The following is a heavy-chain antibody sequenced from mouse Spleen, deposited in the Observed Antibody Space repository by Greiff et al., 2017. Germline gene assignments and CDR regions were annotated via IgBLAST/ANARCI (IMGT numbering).Heavy chain of an antibody. V-gene: IGHV1-9*01. D-gene: IGHD2-13*01. J-gene: IGHJ3*01. CDR2: ILPGSGST. CDR1: GYTFTGYW. Sequence: LVESGAELMKPGASVKLSCKATGYTFTGYWIEWVKQRPGHGLEWIGEILPGSGSTNYNEKFKGKATFTADTSSNTAYMQLSSLTTEDSAIYYCALRGGYYGDYPFAYWGQGTLVTVSA. CDR3: ALRGGYYGDYPFAY.